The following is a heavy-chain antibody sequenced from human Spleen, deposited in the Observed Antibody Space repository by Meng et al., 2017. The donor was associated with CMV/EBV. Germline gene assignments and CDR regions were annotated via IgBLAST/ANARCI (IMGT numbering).Heavy chain of an antibody. CDR3: AKDSSGWHKDY. Sequence: GRFTLSRDNTKNSLSLQMNSLRAEDTAVYYCAKDSSGWHKDYWGQGALVTVSS. J-gene: IGHJ4*02. V-gene: IGHV3-11*05. D-gene: IGHD6-19*01.